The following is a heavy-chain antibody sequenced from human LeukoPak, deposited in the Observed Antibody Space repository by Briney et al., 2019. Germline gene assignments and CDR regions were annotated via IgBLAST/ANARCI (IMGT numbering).Heavy chain of an antibody. CDR2: IYYSGST. D-gene: IGHD2-8*02. V-gene: IGHV4-30-4*08. J-gene: IGHJ4*02. CDR1: GGSISSGDFY. Sequence: SETLSLTCTVSGGSISSGDFYWSWIRQPPGKGLEWIGYIYYSGSTYYNPSLKSRVTISVDTSKNQFSLKLSSVTAADTAVYYCASITGGYIDYWGQGTLVTVSS. CDR3: ASITGGYIDY.